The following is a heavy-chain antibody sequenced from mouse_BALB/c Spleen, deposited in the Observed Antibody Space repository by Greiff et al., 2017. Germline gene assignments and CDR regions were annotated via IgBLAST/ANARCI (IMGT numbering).Heavy chain of an antibody. CDR1: GFTFSSYT. CDR2: ISNGGGST. D-gene: IGHD1-1*01. J-gene: IGHJ2*01. V-gene: IGHV5-12-2*01. Sequence: EVKLMESGGGLVQPGGSLKLSCAASGFTFSSYTMSWVRQTPEKRLEWVAYISNGGGSTYYPDTVKGRFTISRDNAKNTLYLQMSSLKSEDTAMYYCARQDYGRGEFDYWGQGTTLTVSS. CDR3: ARQDYGRGEFDY.